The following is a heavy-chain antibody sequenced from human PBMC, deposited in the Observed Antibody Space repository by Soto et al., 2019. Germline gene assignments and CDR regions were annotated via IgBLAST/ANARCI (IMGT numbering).Heavy chain of an antibody. Sequence: QVQLVQSGAEVKKPGASVKVSCKASGYTFTSYYMHWVRQAPGQGLEWMGIINPSGGSTSYAQKFQGRVTMNRDTSTSSVYMELSSLRSEDTAVYYCAREVGLLRLYNWNDRAADYWGQGTLGTVSS. J-gene: IGHJ4*02. D-gene: IGHD1-1*01. CDR2: INPSGGST. CDR1: GYTFTSYY. CDR3: AREVGLLRLYNWNDRAADY. V-gene: IGHV1-46*01.